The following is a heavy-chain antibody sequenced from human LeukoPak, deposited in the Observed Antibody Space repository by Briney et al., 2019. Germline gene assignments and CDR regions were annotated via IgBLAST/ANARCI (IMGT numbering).Heavy chain of an antibody. J-gene: IGHJ6*01. V-gene: IGHV5-51*01. Sequence: GESLKISCKGSGYRFTSYWIGWVRQMPGKGLEWMGIIYPGDSDTRYSPSFQGQVTISADKSISTAYLQWSSLKASDTAMYYCSRKGGYCSGWSWYFFGMDVLGPGNPVTVSS. CDR1: GYRFTSYW. CDR3: SRKGGYCSGWSWYFFGMDV. D-gene: IGHD2-15*01. CDR2: IYPGDSDT.